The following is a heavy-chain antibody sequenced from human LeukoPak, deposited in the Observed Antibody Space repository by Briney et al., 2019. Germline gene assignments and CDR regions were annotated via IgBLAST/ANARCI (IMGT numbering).Heavy chain of an antibody. V-gene: IGHV3-23*01. Sequence: GGSLRLSCAGSGFTFARHALTWVRQAPGMGLEWVSTISGGGGSTHYADSVKGRFTICRDNSKDTVFLQMNNLRAEDTAIYYCAREGGSCTSNSCSDYFDYWGQGTLVTVSP. D-gene: IGHD6-13*01. CDR3: AREGGSCTSNSCSDYFDY. CDR2: ISGGGGST. J-gene: IGHJ4*02. CDR1: GFTFARHA.